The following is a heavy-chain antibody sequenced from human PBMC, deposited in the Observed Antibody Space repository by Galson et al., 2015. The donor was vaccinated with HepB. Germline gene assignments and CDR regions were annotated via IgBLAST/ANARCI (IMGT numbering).Heavy chain of an antibody. Sequence: SVKVSCKASGGTFSSYAISWVRQAPGQGLEWMGGIIPIFGIANYAQKFQDRVTITADESTSTAYMELSSLRSEDTAVYYCARVAQGSVMRAYFQHWGQGTLVTVSS. D-gene: IGHD2-15*01. V-gene: IGHV1-69*13. J-gene: IGHJ1*01. CDR2: IIPIFGIA. CDR1: GGTFSSYA. CDR3: ARVAQGSVMRAYFQH.